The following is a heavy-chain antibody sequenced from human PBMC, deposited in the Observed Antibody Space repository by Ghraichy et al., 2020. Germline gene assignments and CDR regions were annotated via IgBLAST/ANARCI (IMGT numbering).Heavy chain of an antibody. D-gene: IGHD6-6*01. CDR1: GFTFRSYG. J-gene: IGHJ4*02. Sequence: GESLNISCAASGFTFRSYGMHWVRQAPGKGLEWVAVVSYDGSKEYYADSVKGRFSISRDNSKNTLYLQVNSLRADDTAVYYCAKGGSSSYFDYWGQGTLVTVSS. CDR3: AKGGSSSYFDY. CDR2: VSYDGSKE. V-gene: IGHV3-30*18.